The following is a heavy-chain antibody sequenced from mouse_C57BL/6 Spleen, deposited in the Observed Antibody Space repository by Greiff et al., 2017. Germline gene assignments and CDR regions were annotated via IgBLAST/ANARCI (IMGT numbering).Heavy chain of an antibody. CDR3: ARRQPSYYGSSYWYYDV. J-gene: IGHJ1*03. Sequence: VQLQQSGPELVKPGASVKISCKASGYSFTGYYMHWVKQSHGNILDWIGYIYPYNGVSSYNQKFKGKATLTVDKSSSTAYMELRSLTSDDSAVYYCARRQPSYYGSSYWYYDVWGTGTTVTVSS. V-gene: IGHV1-31*01. CDR1: GYSFTGYY. CDR2: IYPYNGVS. D-gene: IGHD1-1*01.